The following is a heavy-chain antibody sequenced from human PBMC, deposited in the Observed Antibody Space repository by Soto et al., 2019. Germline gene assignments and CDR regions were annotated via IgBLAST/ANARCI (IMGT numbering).Heavy chain of an antibody. J-gene: IGHJ5*02. Sequence: QVQLQESGPGLVKPSQTLSLTCTVSGGSISSGGYYWSWIRQHPGKGLEWIGYIYYSGSTYYNPSPKSRVTISVDTSKNQFSLKLSSVTAADTAVYYCARNYYGSGSFWWFDPWGQGTLVTVSS. D-gene: IGHD3-10*01. V-gene: IGHV4-31*03. CDR2: IYYSGST. CDR3: ARNYYGSGSFWWFDP. CDR1: GGSISSGGYY.